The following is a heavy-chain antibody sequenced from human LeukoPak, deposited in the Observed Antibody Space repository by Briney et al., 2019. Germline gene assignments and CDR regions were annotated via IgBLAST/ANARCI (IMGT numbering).Heavy chain of an antibody. CDR2: IYYSGST. D-gene: IGHD6-19*01. V-gene: IGHV4-59*12. Sequence: PSETLSPTCTVSGGPISSYYWSWIRQPPGKGLEWIGYIYYSGSTNYNPSLKSRVTISVDTSKNQFSLKLSSVTAADTAVYYCARFGSGWYYFDYWGQGTLVTVSS. CDR3: ARFGSGWYYFDY. J-gene: IGHJ4*02. CDR1: GGPISSYY.